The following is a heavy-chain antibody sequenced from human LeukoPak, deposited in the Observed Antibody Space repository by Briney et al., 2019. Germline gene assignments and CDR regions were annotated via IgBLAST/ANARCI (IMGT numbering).Heavy chain of an antibody. CDR1: GFTVSSNY. Sequence: GGSLRLSCAASGFTVSSNYMSWVRQAPGKGLEWVSVIYRGGSTYYADSVKGRFTISRGNSKNTLYLQMNSLRAEDTAVYYCARDRGLTMVRGVTMYYYYMDVWGKGTTVTVSS. CDR3: ARDRGLTMVRGVTMYYYYMDV. D-gene: IGHD3-10*01. CDR2: IYRGGST. V-gene: IGHV3-53*05. J-gene: IGHJ6*03.